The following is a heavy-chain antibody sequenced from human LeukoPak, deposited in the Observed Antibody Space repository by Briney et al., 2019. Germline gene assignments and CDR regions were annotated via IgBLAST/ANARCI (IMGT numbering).Heavy chain of an antibody. CDR1: GYSFTGYY. CDR2: INANGFGT. J-gene: IGHJ6*03. CDR3: ARDLCGITIFGAAYYYMDV. D-gene: IGHD3-3*01. V-gene: IGHV1-2*06. Sequence: ASVHVSCKASGYSFTGYYINWVRQAPGQGLEWMVRINANGFGTNYAQKFQVSPNMTRDTAISTAYMELSSLRSEGTAVYYCARDLCGITIFGAAYYYMDVWGEGTTVTVSS.